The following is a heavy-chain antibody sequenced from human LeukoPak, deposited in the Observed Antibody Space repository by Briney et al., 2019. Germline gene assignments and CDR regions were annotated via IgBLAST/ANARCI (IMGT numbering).Heavy chain of an antibody. J-gene: IGHJ4*02. D-gene: IGHD3-10*01. CDR1: GFTFSDYY. V-gene: IGHV3-11*01. CDR2: ISISGTTS. CDR3: ARGTMASDF. Sequence: GGSLRLSCAASGFTFSDYYMTWIRQTPGKGLEWVSYISISGTTSFYVDSVKGRFTISRDNTKNSLYLQMNSLRAEDTAMYYCARGTMASDFWGQGTLVTVSS.